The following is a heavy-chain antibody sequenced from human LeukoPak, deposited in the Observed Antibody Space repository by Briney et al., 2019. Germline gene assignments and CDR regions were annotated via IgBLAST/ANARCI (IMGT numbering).Heavy chain of an antibody. Sequence: GGSLRLSCVASGFTFSSYSMNWVRQAPGKGLEWVSILGSSSGYINYADSVRGRVTISRDNAKNSLYLQVNSLRAEDTAVYYCARDGIGYWDEYWGQGTLVTVSS. CDR1: GFTFSSYS. CDR2: LGSSSGYI. V-gene: IGHV3-21*01. CDR3: ARDGIGYWDEY. D-gene: IGHD6-25*01. J-gene: IGHJ4*02.